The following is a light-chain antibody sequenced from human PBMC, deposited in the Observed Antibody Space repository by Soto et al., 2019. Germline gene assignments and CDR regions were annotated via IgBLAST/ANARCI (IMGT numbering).Light chain of an antibody. J-gene: IGLJ2*01. V-gene: IGLV1-47*02. CDR2: SNS. CDR3: AAGDEGLNNVI. CDR1: RFNIESNY. Sequence: QSVLTQPPSSSVTPGQRVTISCSGSRFNIESNYVYWYQQLPGTAPKLLISSNSQRPSGVPDRFSGSKSGTSASLAIRGLRSEGDADYYCAAGDEGLNNVIFGGGTQLTVL.